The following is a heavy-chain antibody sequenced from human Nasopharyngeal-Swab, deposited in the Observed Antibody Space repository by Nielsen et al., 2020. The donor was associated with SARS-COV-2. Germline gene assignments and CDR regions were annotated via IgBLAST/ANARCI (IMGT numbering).Heavy chain of an antibody. V-gene: IGHV3-48*02. D-gene: IGHD1-26*01. J-gene: IGHJ4*02. Sequence: GESLKISCAASEFTMSRNGMHWVRQVPGKGLEWVAYISSSSSTSYYADSVKGRFTISRDNPKNSLYLQMNSLRDEDTALYYCARDVAIVGATLENWGKGTLVTVSS. CDR3: ARDVAIVGATLEN. CDR2: ISSSSSTS. CDR1: EFTMSRNG.